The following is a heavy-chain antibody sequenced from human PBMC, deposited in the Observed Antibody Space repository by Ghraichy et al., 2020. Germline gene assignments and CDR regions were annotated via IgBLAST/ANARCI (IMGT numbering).Heavy chain of an antibody. D-gene: IGHD3-10*01. V-gene: IGHV3-23*01. CDR2: ISGNGAST. CDR3: AKKFYYGSESTSDLFDY. CDR1: GFTFSTYA. J-gene: IGHJ4*02. Sequence: GGGRRSSCAASGFTFSTYAMSWVRQAPGKRPEWVSAISGNGASTNYADSVRGRFTISRDNSKNTLYLQMNSLRVEETAVYYCAKKFYYGSESTSDLFDYWGQGTLVTVSS.